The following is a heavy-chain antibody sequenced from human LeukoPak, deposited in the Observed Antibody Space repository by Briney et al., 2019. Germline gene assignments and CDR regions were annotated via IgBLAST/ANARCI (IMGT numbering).Heavy chain of an antibody. CDR3: AKSLFTSATGTGRAFHI. CDR2: ISYDGSNK. Sequence: GGSLRLSCAASGFTFSSYAMHWVRQAPGKGLEWVAVISYDGSNKYYADSVKGRFAISRDNSKNTLYLQMTGLRAGDTAEYYCAKSLFTSATGTGRAFHIWGQGTMVTVSS. V-gene: IGHV3-30*09. CDR1: GFTFSSYA. D-gene: IGHD1-1*01. J-gene: IGHJ3*02.